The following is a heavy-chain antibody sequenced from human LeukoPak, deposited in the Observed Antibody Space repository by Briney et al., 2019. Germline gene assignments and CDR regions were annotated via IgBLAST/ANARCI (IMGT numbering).Heavy chain of an antibody. J-gene: IGHJ4*02. CDR1: GYTFTCYY. D-gene: IGHD5-18*01. V-gene: IGHV1-2*06. CDR2: INPNRGGT. Sequence: ASVKVSCKASGYTFTCYYMHWVRQAPGQGLEWMGRINPNRGGTNYAQKFQGRVTMTRDTSISTAYMDPSRLRSDDTAVYYCARDGVTAAMVPYFDYWGQGTLATVSS. CDR3: ARDGVTAAMVPYFDY.